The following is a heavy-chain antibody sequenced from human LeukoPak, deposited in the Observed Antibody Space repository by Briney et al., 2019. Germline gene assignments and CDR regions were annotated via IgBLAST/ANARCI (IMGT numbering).Heavy chain of an antibody. CDR1: GFTFSSYA. J-gene: IGHJ4*02. CDR3: AKAPLGYCSGGSCYYFDY. V-gene: IGHV3-23*01. D-gene: IGHD2-15*01. CDR2: VSGSGVST. Sequence: GSLRLSRAASGFTFSSYAMSWVRQGPGKGLEWVSAVSGSGVSTYYADSVKGRFTISRDNSKNTLYLQMNSLRAEDTAVYYCAKAPLGYCSGGSCYYFDYWGQGTLVTVSS.